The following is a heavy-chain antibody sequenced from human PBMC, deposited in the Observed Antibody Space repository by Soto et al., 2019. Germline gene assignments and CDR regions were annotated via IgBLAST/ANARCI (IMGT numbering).Heavy chain of an antibody. CDR2: INHSGST. J-gene: IGHJ6*02. D-gene: IGHD3-22*01. V-gene: IGHV4-34*01. CDR3: ARVRRTYYDSSGYYTDYYYYGMDV. Sequence: PSETLSLTCAVYGGSFSGYYWSWIRQPPGKGLEWIGEINHSGSTNYNPSLKSRVTISVDTSKNQFSLKLSSVTAADTAVYYCARVRRTYYDSSGYYTDYYYYGMDVWGQGTTVTVSS. CDR1: GGSFSGYY.